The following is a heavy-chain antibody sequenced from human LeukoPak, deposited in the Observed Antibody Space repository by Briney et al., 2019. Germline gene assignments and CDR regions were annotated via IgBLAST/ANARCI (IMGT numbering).Heavy chain of an antibody. V-gene: IGHV4-59*01. J-gene: IGHJ6*02. CDR1: GGSISSYY. Sequence: SETLSLTCTVSGGSISSYYWSWIRQPPGKGLEWIGYIYYSGSTNYNPSLQSRVTISVDTSKNQFSLTLSSGTAAHPAVYYCARAQYYDFWSGSSYYYYGMDVWGQGTPVTVSS. D-gene: IGHD3-3*01. CDR3: ARAQYYDFWSGSSYYYYGMDV. CDR2: IYYSGST.